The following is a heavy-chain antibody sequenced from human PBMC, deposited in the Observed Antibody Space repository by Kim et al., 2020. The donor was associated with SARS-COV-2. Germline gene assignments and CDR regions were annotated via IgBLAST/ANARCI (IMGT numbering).Heavy chain of an antibody. J-gene: IGHJ4*02. V-gene: IGHV3-15*01. Sequence: GGSLRLSCAASGFTFSNAWMSWVRQAPGKGLEWVGRIKSKTDGGTTDYAAPVKGRLTISRDDSKNTLYLQMNSLKTEDTAVYYCSSLGVYCSSTSCYWWDYWGQGTLVTVSS. D-gene: IGHD2-2*01. CDR3: SSLGVYCSSTSCYWWDY. CDR1: GFTFSNAW. CDR2: IKSKTDGGTT.